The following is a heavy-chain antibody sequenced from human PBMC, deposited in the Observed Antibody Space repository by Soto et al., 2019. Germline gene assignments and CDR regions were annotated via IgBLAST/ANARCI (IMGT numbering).Heavy chain of an antibody. J-gene: IGHJ4*02. CDR2: INPIDGSI. Sequence: QVQLVQSGAAVREPGASVKVSCKTSGYNFVSNHIHWVRQTPAQGLEWMGIINPIDGSISYAQKFRGRVTVTRDTPTSSVYMELRGLTPADTVVYFCARDLFGSWTIDYWGPGTLVTVSS. V-gene: IGHV1-46*01. CDR1: GYNFVSNH. CDR3: ARDLFGSWTIDY. D-gene: IGHD6-13*01.